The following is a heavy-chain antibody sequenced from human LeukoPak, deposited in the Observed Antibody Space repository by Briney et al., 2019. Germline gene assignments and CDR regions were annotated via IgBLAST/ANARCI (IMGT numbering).Heavy chain of an antibody. Sequence: GGSLRLSRAASGFTFSSYGMHWVRQAPGKGLEWVAVIWYDGSNKYYADSVKGRFTISRDNFKNTLYLQMNSLRAEDTAVYYCARAEYSWNSMDVWGQGTTVTVSS. CDR2: IWYDGSNK. CDR3: ARAEYSWNSMDV. D-gene: IGHD1-7*01. CDR1: GFTFSSYG. V-gene: IGHV3-33*01. J-gene: IGHJ6*02.